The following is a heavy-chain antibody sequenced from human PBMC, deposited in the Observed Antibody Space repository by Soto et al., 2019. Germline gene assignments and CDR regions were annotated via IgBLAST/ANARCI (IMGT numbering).Heavy chain of an antibody. CDR2: IIPISGTA. Sequence: QVQLVQSGAEVKKPGSSVKVSCKASGGTFSSYAISWVRQAPGQGLEWMGGIIPISGTANYAKKFQGRFTITADESTSTAYMELSSLRSEDTAVYYCASSQGSSTSLEIYYYYYYGMDVWGQGTTVTVSS. D-gene: IGHD2-2*01. V-gene: IGHV1-69*01. CDR1: GGTFSSYA. CDR3: ASSQGSSTSLEIYYYYYYGMDV. J-gene: IGHJ6*02.